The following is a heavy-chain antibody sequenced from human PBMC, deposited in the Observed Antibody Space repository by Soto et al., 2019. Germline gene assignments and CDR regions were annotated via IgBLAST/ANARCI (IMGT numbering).Heavy chain of an antibody. D-gene: IGHD3-22*01. CDR1: GGSISSSNW. Sequence: QVQLQESGPGLVKPSGTLSLTCAVSGGSISSSNWWSWVRQPPGKGLEWIGEIYHSGSTNYNPSLKSRVTISVDKSKNQFSLKLSSVTAADTAVYYCARAIPYDSSGYYARGGAFDIWGQGTMVTVSS. CDR3: ARAIPYDSSGYYARGGAFDI. CDR2: IYHSGST. V-gene: IGHV4-4*02. J-gene: IGHJ3*02.